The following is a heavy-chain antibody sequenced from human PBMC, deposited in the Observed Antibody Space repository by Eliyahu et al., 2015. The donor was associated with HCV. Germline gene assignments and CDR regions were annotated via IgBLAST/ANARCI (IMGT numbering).Heavy chain of an antibody. CDR1: GFTFSSYA. J-gene: IGHJ4*02. Sequence: EVQLLESGGGLVQPGGSLRLSCAASGFTFSSYAMSWVRQAPGKGLEWVSAISGSGGSTYYADSVKGRFTISRDNSKNTLYLQMNSLRAEDTAVYYCAKDLSAGCLRVGGSYCGFGYFDYWGQGTLVTVSS. V-gene: IGHV3-23*01. CDR2: ISGSGGST. CDR3: AKDLSAGCLRVGGSYCGFGYFDY. D-gene: IGHD1-26*01.